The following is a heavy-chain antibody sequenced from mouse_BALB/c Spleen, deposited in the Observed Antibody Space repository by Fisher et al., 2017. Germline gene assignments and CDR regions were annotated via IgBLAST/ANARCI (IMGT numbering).Heavy chain of an antibody. Sequence: KFKGKATLTVDKSSSTAYMQLSSLTSEDSAVYYCARRGITTWYFDVWGAGTTVTVSS. D-gene: IGHD2-4*01. CDR3: ARRGITTWYFDV. J-gene: IGHJ1*01. V-gene: IGHV1-69*02.